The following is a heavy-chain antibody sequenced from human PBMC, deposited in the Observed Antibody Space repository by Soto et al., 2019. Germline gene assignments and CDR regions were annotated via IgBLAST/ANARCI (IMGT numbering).Heavy chain of an antibody. J-gene: IGHJ4*02. Sequence: KTSETLSLTCTVSGGSIISGSYFWGWIRQPPGKGLEWIGNIYYSGSTYYNPSLKSRVTISVDTSKNQFSLKLSSVTAADTAVYYCARHGDSTVVTDFDFWGQGTLVTVSS. CDR2: IYYSGST. CDR3: ARHGDSTVVTDFDF. V-gene: IGHV4-39*01. D-gene: IGHD2-15*01. CDR1: GGSIISGSYF.